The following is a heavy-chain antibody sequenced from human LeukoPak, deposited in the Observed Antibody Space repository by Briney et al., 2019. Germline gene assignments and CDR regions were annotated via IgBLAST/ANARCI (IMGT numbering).Heavy chain of an antibody. CDR3: AKQRYYDFWSGSDY. Sequence: PGGSLRLSCSASGFTFSSYAMSWVRQAPGKGLEWVSSVNDGGDNTYYADYLRGRFTVSRDNSRNTLWLQMNSLRAEDTAVYYCAKQRYYDFWSGSDYWGQGTLVTVSS. CDR2: VNDGGDNT. CDR1: GFTFSSYA. V-gene: IGHV3-23*01. D-gene: IGHD3-3*01. J-gene: IGHJ4*02.